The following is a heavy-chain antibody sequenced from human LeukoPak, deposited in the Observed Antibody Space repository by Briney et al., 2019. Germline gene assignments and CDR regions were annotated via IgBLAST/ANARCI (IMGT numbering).Heavy chain of an antibody. CDR1: GGSISSYY. V-gene: IGHV4-59*01. CDR2: IYYSGST. Sequence: SETLSLTCTVSGGSISSYYWSWTRQPPGKGLEWIGYIYYSGSTNYNPSLKSRVTISVDTSKNQFSLKLSSVTAADTAVYYCARGHGWQFYWYFDLWGRGTLVTVSS. D-gene: IGHD6-19*01. CDR3: ARGHGWQFYWYFDL. J-gene: IGHJ2*01.